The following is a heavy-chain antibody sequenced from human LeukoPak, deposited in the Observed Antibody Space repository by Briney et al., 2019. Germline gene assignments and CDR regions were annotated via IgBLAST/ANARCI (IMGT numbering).Heavy chain of an antibody. Sequence: GGSLRLSCAASGFTFSDYYMSWIRQAPGKGLEWVSYISSSSSYTNYADSVKGRFTISRDTAKNSLYLQMNSLRAEDTAVYYCARDLGSGYSGYVPFDYWGQGTLVTVSS. CDR2: ISSSSSYT. CDR3: ARDLGSGYSGYVPFDY. V-gene: IGHV3-11*06. D-gene: IGHD5-12*01. CDR1: GFTFSDYY. J-gene: IGHJ4*02.